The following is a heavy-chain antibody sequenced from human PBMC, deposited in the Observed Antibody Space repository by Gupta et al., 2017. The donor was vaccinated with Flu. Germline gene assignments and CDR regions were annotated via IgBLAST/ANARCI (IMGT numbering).Heavy chain of an antibody. V-gene: IGHV4-39*01. J-gene: IGHJ5*01. Sequence: HLQLQASGPGVVKSSETLVLRCTVSGDSVLADNFYWGCIRQSPEKGLEWMGRVYQSGNPRVFVYSNTALKSRVDMYIDNYKKQNLLALNSVNEDDKAVCYCAMQRKVNVGYYELDSWGQGRLVTVSS. CDR3: AMQRKVNVGYYELDS. CDR2: VYQSGNP. CDR1: GDSVLADNFY. D-gene: IGHD1-26*01.